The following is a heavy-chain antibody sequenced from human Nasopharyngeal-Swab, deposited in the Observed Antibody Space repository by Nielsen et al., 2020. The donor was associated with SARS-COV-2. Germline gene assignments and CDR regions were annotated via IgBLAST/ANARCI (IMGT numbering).Heavy chain of an antibody. J-gene: IGHJ6*02. CDR2: INPSGGST. Sequence: WVRQAPGQGLEWMGIINPSGGSTSYAQKFQGRVTMTRDTSTSTAYMELSSLRSEDTAVYYCARTYYDFWSGYSDHSGYYYYGMDVWGQGTTVTVSS. V-gene: IGHV1-46*01. CDR3: ARTYYDFWSGYSDHSGYYYYGMDV. D-gene: IGHD3-3*01.